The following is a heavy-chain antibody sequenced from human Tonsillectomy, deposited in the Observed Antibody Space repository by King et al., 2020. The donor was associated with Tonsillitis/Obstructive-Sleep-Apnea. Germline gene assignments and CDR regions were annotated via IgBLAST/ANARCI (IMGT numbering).Heavy chain of an antibody. Sequence: VQLPQWGAGLLKPSETLSLTCAVYGGSFSGYYWSWIRQPPGKGLEWIGEINHSGSTNYNPSLKSRVTISVDTSKNQFSLKLSSVTAADTAVYYCARGGFWNYYYYYMDVWGKGTTVTVSS. D-gene: IGHD3-3*01. CDR3: ARGGFWNYYYYYMDV. CDR2: INHSGST. CDR1: GGSFSGYY. J-gene: IGHJ6*03. V-gene: IGHV4-34*01.